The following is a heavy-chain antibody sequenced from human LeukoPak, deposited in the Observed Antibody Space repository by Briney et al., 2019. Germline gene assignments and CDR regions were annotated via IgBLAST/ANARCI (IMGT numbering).Heavy chain of an antibody. Sequence: ASVKVSCKASAYTFTSYGVHWVRQAPGQRFEWMGWINAGNGNTKYSQEFQGRVTITRDTSATTAYLELSSLRSEDMAVYYCARGNGYSYGYWYFDLWGRGTLVTVSS. V-gene: IGHV1-3*03. J-gene: IGHJ2*01. D-gene: IGHD5-18*01. CDR3: ARGNGYSYGYWYFDL. CDR1: AYTFTSYG. CDR2: INAGNGNT.